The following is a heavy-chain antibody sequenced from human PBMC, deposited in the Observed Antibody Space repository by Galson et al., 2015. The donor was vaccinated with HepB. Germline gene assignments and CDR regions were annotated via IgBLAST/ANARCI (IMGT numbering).Heavy chain of an antibody. D-gene: IGHD3-22*01. CDR1: GYTFTSYD. J-gene: IGHJ1*01. CDR3: ARDSRANYYDSSGSYLIYFQH. Sequence: SVKVSCKASGYTFTSYDINWVRQATGQGLEWMGWMNPNSGNTGYAQKFQGRVTMTRNTSISTAYMELSSLRSEDTAVYYCARDSRANYYDSSGSYLIYFQHWGQGTLVTVSS. V-gene: IGHV1-8*01. CDR2: MNPNSGNT.